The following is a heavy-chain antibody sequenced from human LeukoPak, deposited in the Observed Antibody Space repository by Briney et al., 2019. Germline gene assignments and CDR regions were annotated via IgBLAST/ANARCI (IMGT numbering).Heavy chain of an antibody. V-gene: IGHV1-8*01. CDR1: EYTFTSYD. J-gene: IGHJ4*02. CDR3: ARRNYGSESYSRLDY. D-gene: IGHD3-10*01. Sequence: ASVSVSCKTSEYTFTSYDINWVRQATGQGLEWMGWMNPKSGNTGYAQKFQGRITMTSDTSISTAYMELSSLRSEDTAVYYCARRNYGSESYSRLDYWGQGSLVTVSS. CDR2: MNPKSGNT.